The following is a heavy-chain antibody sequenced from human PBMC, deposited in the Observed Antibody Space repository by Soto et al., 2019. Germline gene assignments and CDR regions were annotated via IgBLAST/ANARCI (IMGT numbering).Heavy chain of an antibody. CDR1: GFTFDYYA. CDR2: ISWNSGSI. D-gene: IGHD5-12*01. J-gene: IGHJ4*02. Sequence: PVGSLRLSCASSGFTSGFTFDYYAMHWVRQSPGKGLEWVSGISWNSGSIGYADSVKGRFTISRDNAKNSLYLQMSSLRSEDTAFYYCAKEDLQRGYSGYGHFDYWGQGTLVTVSS. V-gene: IGHV3-9*01. CDR3: AKEDLQRGYSGYGHFDY.